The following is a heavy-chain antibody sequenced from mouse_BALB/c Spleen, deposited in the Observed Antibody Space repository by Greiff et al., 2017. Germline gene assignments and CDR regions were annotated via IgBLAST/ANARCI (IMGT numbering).Heavy chain of an antibody. CDR3: ARRGTGFAY. J-gene: IGHJ3*01. D-gene: IGHD3-3*01. V-gene: IGHV14-1*02. CDR2: IDPENGNT. CDR1: GFNIKDYY. Sequence: VQLKQSGAELVRPGALVKLSCKASGFNIKDYYMHWVKQRPEQGLEWIGWIDPENGNTIYDPKFQGKASITADTSSNTAYLQLSSLTSEDTAVYYCARRGTGFAYWGQGTLVTVAA.